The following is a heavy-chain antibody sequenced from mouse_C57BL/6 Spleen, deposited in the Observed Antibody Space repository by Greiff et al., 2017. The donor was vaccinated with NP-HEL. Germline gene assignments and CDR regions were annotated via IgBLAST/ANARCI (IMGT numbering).Heavy chain of an antibody. CDR1: GYTFTSYW. J-gene: IGHJ3*01. CDR2: IDPNSGGT. CDR3: ARRTGTAWFAY. Sequence: QVQLKQPGAELVKPGASVKLSCKASGYTFTSYWMHWVKQRPGRGLEWIGRIDPNSGGTRYNEKFKSKATLTVDKPSSTAYMQLSSLTSEDSAVYYCARRTGTAWFAYWGQGTLVTVSA. D-gene: IGHD4-1*01. V-gene: IGHV1-72*01.